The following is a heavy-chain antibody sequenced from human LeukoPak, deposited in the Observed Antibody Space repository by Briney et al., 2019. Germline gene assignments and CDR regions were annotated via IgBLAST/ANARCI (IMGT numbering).Heavy chain of an antibody. CDR3: ARERKYYYDSSGYLDY. Sequence: SETLSLTCTVSGGSISSYYWSWIRQPAGKGLEWIGRIYTSGSTNYNPSLKSRVTISVDTSKNQFSLKLSSVTAADTAVYYCARERKYYYDSSGYLDYWGQGTLVTVSS. CDR2: IYTSGST. V-gene: IGHV4-4*07. J-gene: IGHJ4*02. CDR1: GGSISSYY. D-gene: IGHD3-22*01.